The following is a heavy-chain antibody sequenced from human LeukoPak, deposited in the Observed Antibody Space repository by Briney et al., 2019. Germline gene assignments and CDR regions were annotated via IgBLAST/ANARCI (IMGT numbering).Heavy chain of an antibody. D-gene: IGHD6-19*01. Sequence: PSETLSLTCTVSGGSISSYYWSWIRQPPGKGLEWIGYIYYSGSTNYNPSLKGRVIISVDTSKNQFALKLSSVAAPGTGWYYFGRRIAVAGPFEYCGQGTLVTVSS. CDR3: GRRIAVAGPFEY. CDR2: IYYSGST. V-gene: IGHV4-59*08. CDR1: GGSISSYY. J-gene: IGHJ4*02.